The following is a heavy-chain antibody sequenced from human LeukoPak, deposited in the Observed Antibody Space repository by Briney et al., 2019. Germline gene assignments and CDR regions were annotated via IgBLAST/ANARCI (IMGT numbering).Heavy chain of an antibody. D-gene: IGHD2-15*01. V-gene: IGHV4-59*12. Sequence: PSETLSLTCTVSGGSISSYYWSWIRQPPGKGLEWIGYIYYSGSTNYNPSLKSRVTISVDTSKNQFSLKLSSVTAADTAVYYCARDYPTTVVAATQSDYWGQGTLVTVSS. CDR3: ARDYPTTVVAATQSDY. CDR2: IYYSGST. J-gene: IGHJ4*02. CDR1: GGSISSYY.